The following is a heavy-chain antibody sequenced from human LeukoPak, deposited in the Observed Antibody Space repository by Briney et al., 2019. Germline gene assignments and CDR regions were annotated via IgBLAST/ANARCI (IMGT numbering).Heavy chain of an antibody. Sequence: ASVKVSCKASGYTFTGYYMHWVRQAPGRGLEWMGLINPSGGSTNYAQRFQGRVTMTRDTSTSTVYMELSSLRSEDTAVYYCARGPRITLIRGGQWYYYMDVWGKGTTVTISS. CDR1: GYTFTGYY. CDR3: ARGPRITLIRGGQWYYYMDV. J-gene: IGHJ6*03. CDR2: INPSGGST. D-gene: IGHD3-10*01. V-gene: IGHV1-46*01.